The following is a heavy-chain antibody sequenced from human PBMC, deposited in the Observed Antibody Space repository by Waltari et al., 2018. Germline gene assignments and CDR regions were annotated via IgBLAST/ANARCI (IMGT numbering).Heavy chain of an antibody. D-gene: IGHD6-13*01. Sequence: EVQLLESGGGLVQPGGSLRLSCAASGFTFRSYAMRWVRQAPGTGLAWVSVIYSGGSTYYADSVKGRFTISRDNSKNTLYLQMNSLRAEDTAVYYCATQGSSWSGPADQASPEAEFDYWGQGTLVTVSS. CDR3: ATQGSSWSGPADQASPEAEFDY. CDR2: IYSGGST. V-gene: IGHV3-23*03. CDR1: GFTFRSYA. J-gene: IGHJ4*02.